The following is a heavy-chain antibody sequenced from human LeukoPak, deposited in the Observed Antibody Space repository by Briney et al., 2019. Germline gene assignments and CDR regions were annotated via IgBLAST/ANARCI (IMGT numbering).Heavy chain of an antibody. Sequence: GGSLRLSCAASGFSFSSYATYWVRQAPGKGLEYVSAIGKNGVSRYYANSVRGRFTISRDNSKNTLYLQMGSLRADDMAVYYCARDWHFDLWGQGTVVTVSS. CDR2: IGKNGVSR. V-gene: IGHV3-64*01. J-gene: IGHJ3*01. CDR1: GFSFSSYA. CDR3: ARDWHFDL.